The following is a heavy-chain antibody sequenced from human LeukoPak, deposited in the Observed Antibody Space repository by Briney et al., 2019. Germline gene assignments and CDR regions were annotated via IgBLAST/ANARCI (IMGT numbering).Heavy chain of an antibody. D-gene: IGHD4-17*01. CDR2: IYPGDSDT. Sequence: GESLKISCKGSGYSFSSYWIGWVRQMPGKGLEWMGIIYPGDSDTRYSPSFQGQVTISADKSISTAYLQWSSVRASDTAMYYCVRPVNYGDHGDYWGQGTLVTVSS. V-gene: IGHV5-51*01. CDR1: GYSFSSYW. J-gene: IGHJ4*02. CDR3: VRPVNYGDHGDY.